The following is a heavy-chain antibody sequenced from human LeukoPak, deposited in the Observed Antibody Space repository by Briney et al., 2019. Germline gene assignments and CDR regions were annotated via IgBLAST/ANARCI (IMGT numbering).Heavy chain of an antibody. D-gene: IGHD3-10*01. CDR2: IYYSGTT. Sequence: SETLSLTCTVSGDSIISYFWGCVRQPPGKGLEWIGYIYYSGTTSYNPSVKSRVTISLDTSKNQFSLKLNSVTAADTAVYYCARVIRSHYYHVYGMDVWGQGTTVTVSS. J-gene: IGHJ6*02. CDR3: ARVIRSHYYHVYGMDV. CDR1: GDSIISYF. V-gene: IGHV4-59*01.